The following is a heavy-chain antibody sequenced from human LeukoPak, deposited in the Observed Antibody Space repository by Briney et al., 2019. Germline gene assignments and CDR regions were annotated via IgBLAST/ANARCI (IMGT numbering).Heavy chain of an antibody. Sequence: PGGSLRLSCATSGFTFSDHYMAWVRQAPGKGLEWVAVIYTGGSTHYADSVKDRFSISRDNSKSTLYLQMNSLTVEDTAVYYCARYHADSVAGFDPWGQRTQVTVSS. J-gene: IGHJ5*02. CDR1: GFTFSDHY. D-gene: IGHD4-17*01. CDR3: ARYHADSVAGFDP. CDR2: IYTGGST. V-gene: IGHV3-66*01.